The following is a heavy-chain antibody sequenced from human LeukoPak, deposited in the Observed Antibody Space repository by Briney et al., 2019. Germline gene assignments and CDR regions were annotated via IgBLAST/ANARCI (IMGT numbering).Heavy chain of an antibody. V-gene: IGHV3-66*01. D-gene: IGHD2-2*01. CDR2: IYSGGST. CDR1: GFTVSSNY. Sequence: GGSLRLSCAASGFTVSSNYMSWVRQAPGKGLEWVSVIYSGGSTYYADSVKGRFTISRDNSKNTLYLQMNSLRAEDTAVYYCAKDQDVVVPAAMPPSAFDIWGQGTMLTVSS. CDR3: AKDQDVVVPAAMPPSAFDI. J-gene: IGHJ3*02.